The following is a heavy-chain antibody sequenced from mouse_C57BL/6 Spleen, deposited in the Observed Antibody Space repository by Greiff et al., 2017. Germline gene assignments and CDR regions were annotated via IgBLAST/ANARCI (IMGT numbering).Heavy chain of an antibody. CDR1: GYTFTDYY. CDR2: INPNNGGT. V-gene: IGHV1-26*01. Sequence: EVQLQQSGPELVKPGASVKISCKASGYTFTDYYMNWVKQSHGKSLEWIGDINPNNGGTSYNQKFKGKATLTVDKSSSTAYMDLRSLTSVDSAVYYCSRYGNYVFDYWGQGTTLTVSS. J-gene: IGHJ2*01. CDR3: SRYGNYVFDY. D-gene: IGHD2-1*01.